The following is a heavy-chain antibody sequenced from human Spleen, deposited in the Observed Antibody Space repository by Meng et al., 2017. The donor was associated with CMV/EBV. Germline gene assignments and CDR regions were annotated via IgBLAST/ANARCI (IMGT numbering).Heavy chain of an antibody. CDR1: GLIVSSNY. D-gene: IGHD6-19*01. CDR3: ARGRKESGWYYFDS. CDR2: IYSGGST. Sequence: GESLKISCAASGLIVSSNYMSWVRQAPGKGLEWVSVIYSGGSTYYANSVKGRFTISRDNSKNTLYFQLNSLRAEDTAVYYCARGRKESGWYYFDSWGQGILVTVSS. V-gene: IGHV3-53*01. J-gene: IGHJ4*02.